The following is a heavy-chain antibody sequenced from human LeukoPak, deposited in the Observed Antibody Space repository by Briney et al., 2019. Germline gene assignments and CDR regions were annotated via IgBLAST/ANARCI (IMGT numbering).Heavy chain of an antibody. CDR2: ISSGSSTI. V-gene: IGHV3-48*01. Sequence: GGSLRLSCAASGFTFSNYDMNGVRQAPGKGLEWGSSISSGSSTIYYVDSVKGRFTISRDNSKNSLYLQMTSLRAEDTAVYYCARGVRGLHHFDYWGQGTLVTVSS. D-gene: IGHD4-17*01. CDR3: ARGVRGLHHFDY. CDR1: GFTFSNYD. J-gene: IGHJ4*02.